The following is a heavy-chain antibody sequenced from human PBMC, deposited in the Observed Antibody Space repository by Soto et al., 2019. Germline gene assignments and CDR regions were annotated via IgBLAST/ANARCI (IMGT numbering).Heavy chain of an antibody. D-gene: IGHD6-13*01. Sequence: EVQLVESGGGLVKPGGSLRLSCAASGFTFSSYSMNWVRQAPGKGLEWVSSISSSSSYIYYADSVKGRFTISRDNAKNSLYLQMNSLRDEDTAVYYCARTYSSSWYSIGYGMDVWGQGTTVTVSS. V-gene: IGHV3-21*01. CDR3: ARTYSSSWYSIGYGMDV. CDR2: ISSSSSYI. CDR1: GFTFSSYS. J-gene: IGHJ6*02.